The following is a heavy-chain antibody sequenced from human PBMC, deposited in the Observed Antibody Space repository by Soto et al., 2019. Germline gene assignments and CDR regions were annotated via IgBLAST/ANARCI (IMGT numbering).Heavy chain of an antibody. J-gene: IGHJ4*02. Sequence: SQTLSLTCAISGDSVSSNSAAWNWIRQSPSRGLEWLGRTYYRSKWYNDYAVSVKSRITINPDTSKNQFSLQLNSVTPEDTAVYYCAREDYDFWSGYYIEGRTKRLFDYWGQGTLVTVS. CDR2: TYYRSKWYN. D-gene: IGHD3-3*01. CDR1: GDSVSSNSAA. CDR3: AREDYDFWSGYYIEGRTKRLFDY. V-gene: IGHV6-1*01.